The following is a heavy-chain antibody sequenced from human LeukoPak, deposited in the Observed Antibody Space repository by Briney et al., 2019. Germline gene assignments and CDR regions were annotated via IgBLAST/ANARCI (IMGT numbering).Heavy chain of an antibody. D-gene: IGHD2-2*01. V-gene: IGHV4-34*01. J-gene: IGHJ4*02. CDR2: INHSGST. Sequence: SETLSLTCAVHGGSFSGYYWSWIRQPPGKGLEWIGEINHSGSTNYNPSLKSRVTISVDTSKNQFSLKLSSVTAADTAVYYCARGRVMGSTSCLNYWGQGTLVTVSS. CDR3: ARGRVMGSTSCLNY. CDR1: GGSFSGYY.